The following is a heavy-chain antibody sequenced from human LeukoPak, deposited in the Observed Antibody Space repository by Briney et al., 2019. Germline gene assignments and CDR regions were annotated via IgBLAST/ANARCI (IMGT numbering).Heavy chain of an antibody. V-gene: IGHV1-18*01. J-gene: IGHJ4*02. CDR2: ISAYNGNT. Sequence: SVKVSCNTSGYTFTSYGISWVRQAPGQGLEWMGWISAYNGNTNYAQNLQGRVTMTTDTSTSTAYMELRSLRSDDTAVYYCARDLLRGYTYGYSDYWGQGTLVTVSS. CDR3: ARDLLRGYTYGYSDY. CDR1: GYTFTSYG. D-gene: IGHD5-18*01.